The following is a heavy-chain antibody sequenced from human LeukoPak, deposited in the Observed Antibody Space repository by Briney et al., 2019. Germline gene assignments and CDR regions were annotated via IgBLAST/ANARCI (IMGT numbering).Heavy chain of an antibody. CDR2: INHSGST. V-gene: IGHV4-34*01. D-gene: IGHD3-10*01. CDR3: ARGTSVRGVIKYYYYYYMDV. J-gene: IGHJ6*03. Sequence: GSLRLSCAASGFTFSSYSMNWIRQPPGKGLEWIGEINHSGSTNYNPSLKSRVTISVDTSKNQFSLKLSSVTAADTAVYYCARGTSVRGVIKYYYYYYMDVWGKGTTVTVSS. CDR1: GFTFSSYS.